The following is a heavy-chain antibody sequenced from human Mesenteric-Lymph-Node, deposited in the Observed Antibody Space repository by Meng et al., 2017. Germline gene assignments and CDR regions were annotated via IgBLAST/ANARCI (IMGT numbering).Heavy chain of an antibody. D-gene: IGHD2-2*01. J-gene: IGHJ4*01. CDR3: ARDFLAAMRDY. V-gene: IGHV1-2*06. Sequence: ATVKVTCKASGNTFTGYYMHWVRQAPGQGLEWMGRINPNSGGTNYAQKFQGRVTMTRDSYISTAYMELSRLRYDDTAVYYCARDFLAAMRDYWGQGTLVTVSS. CDR1: GNTFTGYY. CDR2: INPNSGGT.